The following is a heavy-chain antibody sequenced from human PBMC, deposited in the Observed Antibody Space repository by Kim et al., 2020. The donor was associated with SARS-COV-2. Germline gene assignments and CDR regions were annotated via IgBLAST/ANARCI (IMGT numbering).Heavy chain of an antibody. J-gene: IGHJ5*01. CDR1: GFTFSSYS. CDR3: ARDRGLYYLDSSGYFGAGDS. CDR2: ISGSSSTI. Sequence: GGSLRLSCAASGFTFSSYSMNWVRQAPGKGLEWVSYISGSSSTIFYADSVKGRFTMSRDNAANSLYLQMNSLRDEDTALYYCARDRGLYYLDSSGYFGAGDSWGQGTLVTVSS. D-gene: IGHD3-22*01. V-gene: IGHV3-48*02.